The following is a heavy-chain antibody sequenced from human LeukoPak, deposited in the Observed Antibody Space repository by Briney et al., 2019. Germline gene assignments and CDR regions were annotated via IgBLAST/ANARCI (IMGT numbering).Heavy chain of an antibody. D-gene: IGHD4-17*01. CDR1: GFTFSNAW. J-gene: IGHJ4*02. CDR2: IKQDGSEK. V-gene: IGHV3-7*04. CDR3: AREPYAEEFDY. Sequence: PGGSLRLSCAASGFTFSNAWMSWVRQAPGKGLEWVANIKQDGSEKYYVDSVKGRFTISRDNAKNSLYLQMNSLRAEDTAVYYCAREPYAEEFDYWGQGTLVTVSS.